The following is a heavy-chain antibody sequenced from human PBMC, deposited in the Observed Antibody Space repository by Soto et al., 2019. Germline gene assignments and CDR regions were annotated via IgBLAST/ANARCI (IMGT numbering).Heavy chain of an antibody. D-gene: IGHD1-26*01. V-gene: IGHV1-69*06. CDR2: IIPTFGTA. Sequence: ASVKVSCKASGGTFSSYAISWVRQAPGQGLEWMGGIIPTFGTANYAQKFQGRVTITADKSTSTAYMELSSLRSGDTAVYYCARSSGWVFGIIIEGSNWLAPWGQGSLVTVSS. CDR1: GGTFSSYA. J-gene: IGHJ5*02. CDR3: ARSSGWVFGIIIEGSNWLAP.